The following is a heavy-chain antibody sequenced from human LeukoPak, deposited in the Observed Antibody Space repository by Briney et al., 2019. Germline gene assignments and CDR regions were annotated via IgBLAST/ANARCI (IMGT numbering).Heavy chain of an antibody. Sequence: GGSLRLSCAVSGFTFSNEAMGWVRQLRGGGLEWVSTISPGGGTTYYAESMKGRFTISRDNSKSTLYLQMNSLRAEDTAVYYCAHTDSYYFDSGMVSWGQGALVTVSS. J-gene: IGHJ5*02. D-gene: IGHD3-22*01. CDR3: AHTDSYYFDSGMVS. V-gene: IGHV3-23*01. CDR1: GFTFSNEA. CDR2: ISPGGGTT.